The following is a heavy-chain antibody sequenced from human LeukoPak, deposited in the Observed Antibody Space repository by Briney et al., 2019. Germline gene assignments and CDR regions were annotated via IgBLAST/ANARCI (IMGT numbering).Heavy chain of an antibody. CDR3: ARQGLLWFGELFDY. Sequence: SSETLSLTCTVSGGSISSSSYYWGWIRQPPGKGLEWIGSIYYSGSTYYNPSLKSRVTISVDTSKNQFSLKLSSVTAADMAVYYCARQGLLWFGELFDYWGQGTLVTVSS. CDR2: IYYSGST. V-gene: IGHV4-39*01. CDR1: GGSISSSSYY. D-gene: IGHD3-10*01. J-gene: IGHJ4*02.